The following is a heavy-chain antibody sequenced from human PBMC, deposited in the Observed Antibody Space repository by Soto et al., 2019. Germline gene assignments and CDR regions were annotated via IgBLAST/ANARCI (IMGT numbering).Heavy chain of an antibody. Sequence: EVLLVESGGGLVQPGGSVTLSCAASGFVFKDSSIHWVRQASGTGLEWVGRIRDRAFSYATAYAASVKGRFTISRDDSTNTAYLQMNSLKTEDTAIYYSTRLISAAQDYWGQGTLVTVS. D-gene: IGHD3-10*01. J-gene: IGHJ4*02. V-gene: IGHV3-73*01. CDR3: TRLISAAQDY. CDR2: IRDRAFSYAT. CDR1: GFVFKDSS.